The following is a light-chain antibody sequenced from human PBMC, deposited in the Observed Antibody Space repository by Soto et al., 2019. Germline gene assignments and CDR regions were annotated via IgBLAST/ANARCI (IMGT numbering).Light chain of an antibody. CDR2: AAS. CDR3: KQSYSTPVT. J-gene: IGKJ1*01. V-gene: IGKV1-39*01. CDR1: QSISSY. Sequence: DIQMTQSPSSLSASVGDRVTITCRASQSISSYLNWYQQKPGKATKLLIYAASSLQSGVPSRFSGSGSGTDFTLNISSLQPENFATYYYKQSYSTPVTFGQGTKVEIK.